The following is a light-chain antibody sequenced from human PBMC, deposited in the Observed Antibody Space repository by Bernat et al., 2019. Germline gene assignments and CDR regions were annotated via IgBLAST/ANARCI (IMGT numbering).Light chain of an antibody. Sequence: DIQMTQSPSSLSASVGDRVTITCRASQAISNSLNWYQKKPGTAPRLLIYSASGLPSGVPSRFSGSGSGTDFTLTISSLQLEDFATYYCQQTDGSPTWTFGPGTTVEVK. V-gene: IGKV1-39*01. CDR2: SAS. J-gene: IGKJ1*01. CDR3: QQTDGSPTWT. CDR1: QAISNS.